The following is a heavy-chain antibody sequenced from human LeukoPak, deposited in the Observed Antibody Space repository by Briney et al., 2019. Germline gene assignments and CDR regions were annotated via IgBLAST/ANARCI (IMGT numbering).Heavy chain of an antibody. CDR1: GGSFSGYY. CDR2: INHSGST. Sequence: SETLSLTCAVYGGSFSGYYWSWIRQPPGKGLEWIGEINHSGSTNYNPSPKSRVTISVDTSKNQFSLKLSSVTAADTAVYYCARGHSSGLPHYGMDVWGQGTTVTVSS. CDR3: ARGHSSGLPHYGMDV. V-gene: IGHV4-34*01. J-gene: IGHJ6*02. D-gene: IGHD6-19*01.